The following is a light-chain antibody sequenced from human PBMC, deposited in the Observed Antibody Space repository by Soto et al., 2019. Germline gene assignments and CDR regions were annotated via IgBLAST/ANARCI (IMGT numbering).Light chain of an antibody. V-gene: IGLV2-8*01. Sequence: QSVLTQPPSASGSPGQSVTISCTGTSSDIGDYNYVSWYQHHPGKAPKLMIYEVSKRPSGVPDRFSGSKSVNTASLTVSGLQAEEEADYYYSSYAGSNITLVFGTGTKLTVL. J-gene: IGLJ1*01. CDR2: EVS. CDR1: SSDIGDYNY. CDR3: SSYAGSNITLV.